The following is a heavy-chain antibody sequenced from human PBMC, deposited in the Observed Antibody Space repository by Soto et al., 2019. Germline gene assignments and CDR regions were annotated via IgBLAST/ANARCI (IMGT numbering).Heavy chain of an antibody. D-gene: IGHD6-13*01. J-gene: IGHJ3*02. CDR3: AREVAADGTFREDVFDI. V-gene: IGHV1-69*12. CDR1: GGTFSNHA. Sequence: QVHLVQSGAEVKKPGSSVKVSCKASGGTFSNHAINWVRQAPGQGLEWMGRIIPIFTTTNYAQKFQGRVTINAEESTITAYMELSSLKHDDTAVYYCAREVAADGTFREDVFDIWGQGTLVTVSS. CDR2: IIPIFTTT.